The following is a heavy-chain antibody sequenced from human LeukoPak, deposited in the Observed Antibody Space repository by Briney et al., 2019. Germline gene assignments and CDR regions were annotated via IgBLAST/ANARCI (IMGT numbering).Heavy chain of an antibody. Sequence: GGSLRLYCVASGFTFSTYGMSWVRQAPGKGLEWVSTTSDRAGSSSYSDSVKGRFTISRDNAKTSLYLQMNSLRDEDTAVYYCARERGDHYDSSGFDYWGQGTLVTVSS. CDR3: ARERGDHYDSSGFDY. CDR1: GFTFSTYG. CDR2: TSDRAGSS. V-gene: IGHV3-23*01. J-gene: IGHJ4*02. D-gene: IGHD3-22*01.